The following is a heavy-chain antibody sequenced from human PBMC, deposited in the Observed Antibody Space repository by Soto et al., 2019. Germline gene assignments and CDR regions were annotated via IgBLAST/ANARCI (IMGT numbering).Heavy chain of an antibody. CDR1: GYTFTSYD. CDR3: ARVRWYYGSGSYYKALNWFDP. D-gene: IGHD3-10*01. J-gene: IGHJ5*02. Sequence: ASVKVSCKASGYTFTSYDINWVRQATGQGLEWMGWINPNSGNTDYAQKLQGRVTMTRNTSMSTAYMELRSLRSDDTAVYYCARVRWYYGSGSYYKALNWFDPWGQGTLVTVSS. CDR2: INPNSGNT. V-gene: IGHV1-8*01.